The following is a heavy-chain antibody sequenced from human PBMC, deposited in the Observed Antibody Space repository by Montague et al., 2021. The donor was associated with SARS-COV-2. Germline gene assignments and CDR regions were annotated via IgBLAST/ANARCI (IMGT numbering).Heavy chain of an antibody. CDR2: IFYSGRSGST. CDR3: ARKSVNYGSSDYYSNAFAF. J-gene: IGHJ3*01. Sequence: SETLSLTCLVSGGAVSSGSYYWSWIRQPPGKGLEWIGYIFYSGRSGSTTYNASLKSRVTISVDRSKNQFSLKLTSVTAADTAVYYCARKSVNYGSSDYYSNAFAFWGQGKMVTVSS. D-gene: IGHD3-22*01. V-gene: IGHV4-61*01. CDR1: GGAVSSGSYY.